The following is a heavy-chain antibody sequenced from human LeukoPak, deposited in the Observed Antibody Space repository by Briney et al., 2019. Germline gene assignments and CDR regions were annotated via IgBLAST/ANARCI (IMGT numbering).Heavy chain of an antibody. CDR1: GGSVSSGSYY. CDR3: ARDWSCSSTSCLNDAFDI. V-gene: IGHV4-61*01. CDR2: IYYSGST. J-gene: IGHJ3*02. D-gene: IGHD2-2*01. Sequence: SETLSLTCTVSGGSVSSGSYYWSWIRQPPGKGLEWIGYIYYSGSTNYNPSLKSRVTISVDTSKNQFSLKLSSVIAADTAVYYCARDWSCSSTSCLNDAFDIWGQGTMVTVSS.